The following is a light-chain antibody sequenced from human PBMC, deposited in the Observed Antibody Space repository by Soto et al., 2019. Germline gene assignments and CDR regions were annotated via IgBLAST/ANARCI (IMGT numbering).Light chain of an antibody. J-gene: IGKJ1*01. CDR2: DAS. CDR1: QDISNY. V-gene: IGKV1-33*01. Sequence: DIQMTQSPSSLSASVGDRVTITCQASQDISNYLNWYQQKPGKAPKLPIYDASNLETGVPSRFSGSGSGTDFTLTISSLQPEDFATYYCLQDYNYPRTFGQGTKV. CDR3: LQDYNYPRT.